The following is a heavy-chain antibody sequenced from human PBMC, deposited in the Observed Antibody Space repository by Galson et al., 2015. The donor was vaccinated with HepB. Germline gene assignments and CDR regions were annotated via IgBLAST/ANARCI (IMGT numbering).Heavy chain of an antibody. CDR2: INTNTGNP. J-gene: IGHJ4*02. V-gene: IGHV7-4-1*02. CDR1: GYTFTSYA. CDR3: ARVNVVVTAYYYFDY. Sequence: SVKVSCKASGYTFTSYAMHWVRQAPGQGLEWMGWINTNTGNPTYAQGFTGRFVFSLDTSVSTGYLQISSLKAEDTAVYYCARVNVVVTAYYYFDYWGQGTLVTVSS. D-gene: IGHD2-21*02.